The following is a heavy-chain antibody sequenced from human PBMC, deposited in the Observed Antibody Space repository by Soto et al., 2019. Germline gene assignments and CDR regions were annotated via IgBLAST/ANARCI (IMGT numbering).Heavy chain of an antibody. V-gene: IGHV1-69*01. Sequence: QVQLVQSGAEVKKPGSSVKVSCKASGGTFSSYAISWVRQAPGQGLEWMGGIIPIFGTANYAQKFQGRVTITADESTSTADMELSSLRSEDTAVYYCAKEALRREIPTAIGYYFDYWGQGTLVTVSS. D-gene: IGHD5-18*01. CDR1: GGTFSSYA. J-gene: IGHJ4*02. CDR2: IIPIFGTA. CDR3: AKEALRREIPTAIGYYFDY.